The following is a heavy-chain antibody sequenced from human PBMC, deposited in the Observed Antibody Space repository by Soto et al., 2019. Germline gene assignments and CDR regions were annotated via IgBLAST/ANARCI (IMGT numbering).Heavy chain of an antibody. CDR3: ARPIRYSYESGGQSAWFDP. D-gene: IGHD3-22*01. Sequence: QVQLVQSGAEVKKPGSSVKVSCKASGGTFSSSSISWVRQAPGQGLEWMGGIIPIFGTANYTQKFQGRVTITADESTSTAYMELSSLRSDDTAVYYCARPIRYSYESGGQSAWFDPWGQGTLVTVSS. CDR2: IIPIFGTA. CDR1: GGTFSSSS. J-gene: IGHJ5*02. V-gene: IGHV1-69*12.